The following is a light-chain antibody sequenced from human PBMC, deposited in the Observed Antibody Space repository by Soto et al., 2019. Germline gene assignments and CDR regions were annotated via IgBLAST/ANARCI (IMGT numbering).Light chain of an antibody. CDR1: KLGDKY. Sequence: SYELTQPPSVSVSPGQTACITCSGDKLGDKYACWYQQKPGQSPVLVIYEDTKRPSGIPGRFSGSNSGNTATLTISGTQAMDEADYYCQAWDSSTVVFGGGTKLTVL. V-gene: IGLV3-1*01. CDR3: QAWDSSTVV. CDR2: EDT. J-gene: IGLJ2*01.